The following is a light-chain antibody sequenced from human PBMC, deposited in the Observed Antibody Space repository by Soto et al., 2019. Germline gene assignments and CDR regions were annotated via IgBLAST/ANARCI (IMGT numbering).Light chain of an antibody. CDR2: DAS. V-gene: IGKV3-11*01. J-gene: IGKJ1*01. CDR1: QSISSY. CDR3: QQRSHWPWT. Sequence: EIVLTQSPATLSLPPGERATLSCRASQSISSYLAWYQQKPGQAPRLLIYDASNRATGIPARFSGSGSGTDFPLTISSLEPEEFAVYYCQQRSHWPWTFGQGTKVEIK.